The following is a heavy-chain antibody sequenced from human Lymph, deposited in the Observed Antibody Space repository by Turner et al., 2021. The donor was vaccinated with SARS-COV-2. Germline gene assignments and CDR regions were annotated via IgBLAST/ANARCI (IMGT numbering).Heavy chain of an antibody. D-gene: IGHD3-22*01. V-gene: IGHV3-23*01. Sequence: EVQLLESVCGLVQPWGSLTLSFACSGFTVSRYAMSWVRQAPGRGLEGVAFSRGGGSSTYYGDSVKGRFTKARDNSKNTLYLQMNSLRAEDTAVDYCAKNEMALIVVVINLFDYWGQGTLVTVSS. J-gene: IGHJ4*02. CDR2: SRGGGSST. CDR3: AKNEMALIVVVINLFDY. CDR1: GFTVSRYA.